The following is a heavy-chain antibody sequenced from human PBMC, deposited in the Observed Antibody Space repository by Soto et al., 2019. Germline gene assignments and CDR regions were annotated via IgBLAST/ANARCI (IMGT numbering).Heavy chain of an antibody. D-gene: IGHD3-3*01. CDR2: ISYDGSNK. Sequence: GGSLRLSCAASGFTFSSYGMHWVRQAPGKGLEWVAVISYDGSNKYYADSVKGRFTISRDNSKDTLYLQMNSLRAEDTAVYYCAKSDVTIFGVMDYYYYYGMDVWGQGTTVTVSS. J-gene: IGHJ6*02. CDR1: GFTFSSYG. V-gene: IGHV3-30*18. CDR3: AKSDVTIFGVMDYYYYYGMDV.